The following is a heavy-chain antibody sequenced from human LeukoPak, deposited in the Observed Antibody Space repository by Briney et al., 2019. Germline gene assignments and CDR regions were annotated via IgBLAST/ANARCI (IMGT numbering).Heavy chain of an antibody. D-gene: IGHD2-15*01. J-gene: IGHJ5*02. V-gene: IGHV1-69*05. Sequence: SVKVSCKASGGTFSSYAISWVRQAPGQGLEWMGGSIPIFGTANYAQKFQGRVTITTDESTSTAYMELSSLRSEDTAVYYCARGARLRIWDKFDPWGQGTLVTVSS. CDR2: SIPIFGTA. CDR1: GGTFSSYA. CDR3: ARGARLRIWDKFDP.